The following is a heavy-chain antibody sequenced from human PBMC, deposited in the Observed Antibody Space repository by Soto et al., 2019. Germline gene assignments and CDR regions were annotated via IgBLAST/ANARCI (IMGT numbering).Heavy chain of an antibody. CDR2: ISYDGNNK. V-gene: IGHV3-30-3*01. CDR1: GFTYSTYT. Sequence: PGGSLRLSCAASGFTYSTYTMHWVRQAPGKGLEWVAVISYDGNNKFYADSVKGRFTISRDNAKNTLYVQMNSLRAEDTAVYYCARPNDAAGPPIYWGQGTLVTVSS. CDR3: ARPNDAAGPPIY. D-gene: IGHD6-19*01. J-gene: IGHJ4*02.